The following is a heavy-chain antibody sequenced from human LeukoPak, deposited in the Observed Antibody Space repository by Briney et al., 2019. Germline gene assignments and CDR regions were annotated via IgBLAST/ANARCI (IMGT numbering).Heavy chain of an antibody. CDR1: GFTFNNFG. Sequence: GGSLRLSCAASGFTFNNFGMHWIRQAPGKGLEWVALVRSGGTDKYYADSVKGRFTISRDNSENMVYLQMNSLRVEDTAVYYCAKDRDDYGDDCWGQGILVTV. D-gene: IGHD4-17*01. CDR3: AKDRDDYGDDC. CDR2: VRSGGTDK. J-gene: IGHJ4*02. V-gene: IGHV3-30*02.